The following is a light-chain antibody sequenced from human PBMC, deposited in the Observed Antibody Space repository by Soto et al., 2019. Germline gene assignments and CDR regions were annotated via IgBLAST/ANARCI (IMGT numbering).Light chain of an antibody. CDR2: GAF. V-gene: IGKV3-15*01. Sequence: EIEMTQSPATLSVSPGERATLSCRASQSVGNNLAWYQQKPGQAPRLLIFGAFTRATGIPARFSGSGSGTEFTLTISSLQSQDFAVYYCHQYNDWPPITFGGGTRVEIK. CDR3: HQYNDWPPIT. CDR1: QSVGNN. J-gene: IGKJ4*01.